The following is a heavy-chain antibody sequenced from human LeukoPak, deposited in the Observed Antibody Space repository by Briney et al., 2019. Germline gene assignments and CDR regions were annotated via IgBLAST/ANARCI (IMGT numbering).Heavy chain of an antibody. J-gene: IGHJ4*02. CDR2: IYYSGST. V-gene: IGHV4-59*01. CDR1: GGSISCYY. D-gene: IGHD6-19*01. CDR3: ARGFSSGWLDY. Sequence: PSETLSLTCTVSGGSISCYYWSWIRQPPGKGLEWIGYIYYSGSTNYNPSLKSRVTISVDTSKNQFSLKLSPVTAADTAVYYCARGFSSGWLDYWGQGTLVTVSS.